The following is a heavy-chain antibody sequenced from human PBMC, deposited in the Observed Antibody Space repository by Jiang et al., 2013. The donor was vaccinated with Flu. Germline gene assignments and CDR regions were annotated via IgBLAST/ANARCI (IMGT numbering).Heavy chain of an antibody. CDR3: AREKSNYYYYGMDV. Sequence: EWMGWMNPNSGNTGYAQKFQGRVTMTRNTSISTAYMELSSLRSEDTAVYYCAREKSNYYYYGMDVWGQGTTVTVSS. J-gene: IGHJ6*02. CDR2: MNPNSGNT. V-gene: IGHV1-8*01.